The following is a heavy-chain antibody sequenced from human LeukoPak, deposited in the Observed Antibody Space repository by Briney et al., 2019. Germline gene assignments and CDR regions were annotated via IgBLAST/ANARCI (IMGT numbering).Heavy chain of an antibody. Sequence: ASVRVSCKASGYTFTSYYMHWVRQAPGQGLEWMGIINPSGDSTSYAQKFQGRVTMTRDTFTSTVYMELSSLRSEDTAVYYCARDSKRGYSGRMAFDIWGQGTMVTVSS. CDR3: ARDSKRGYSGRMAFDI. J-gene: IGHJ3*02. D-gene: IGHD5-18*01. CDR2: INPSGDST. CDR1: GYTFTSYY. V-gene: IGHV1-46*01.